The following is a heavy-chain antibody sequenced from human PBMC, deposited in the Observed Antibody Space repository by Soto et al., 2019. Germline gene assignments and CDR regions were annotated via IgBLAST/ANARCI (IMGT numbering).Heavy chain of an antibody. CDR2: IYYSGST. J-gene: IGHJ4*02. CDR3: ARWGKNVS. CDR1: GGSISSYY. V-gene: IGHV4-59*01. D-gene: IGHD3-16*01. Sequence: QVQLQESGPGLVKPSETLSLTCTVSGGSISSYYWSWIRQPPGKGLEWIGYIYYSGSTNYNPSLKSRVTISVDTSKNQFSLKLSSVTAADTAVYYCARWGKNVSWGQGTLVTVSS.